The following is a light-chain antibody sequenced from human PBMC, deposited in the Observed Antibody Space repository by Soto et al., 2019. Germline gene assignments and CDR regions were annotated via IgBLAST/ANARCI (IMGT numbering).Light chain of an antibody. CDR1: QSISSY. V-gene: IGKV1-39*01. J-gene: IGKJ1*01. CDR2: AAS. Sequence: DIQMPQSPSSLSASVGDRVTITCRASQSISSYLNWYQQKPGKAPKLLIYAASSLQSGVPSRFTGSGVATDFTLTISSLQPEDFATYYCHQTFLSPPTFGQGTKVDIK. CDR3: HQTFLSPPT.